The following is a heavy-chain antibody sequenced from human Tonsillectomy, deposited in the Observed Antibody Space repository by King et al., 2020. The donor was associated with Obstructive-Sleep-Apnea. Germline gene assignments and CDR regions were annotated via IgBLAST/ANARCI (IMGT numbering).Heavy chain of an antibody. CDR3: AKDGGVDKAWWVSALGWYFES. D-gene: IGHD3-16*01. V-gene: IGHV3-30*02. Sequence: VQLVESGGGVVQPGGSLRLSCAASGFIFSSFGMHWVRQAPGKGLEWVAFIRYDGSNQYYADSVKGRFTISRDNPKNTLYLQMNSLRAEDTAVYYCAKDGGVDKAWWVSALGWYFESWGQGTLVTVSS. CDR2: IRYDGSNQ. CDR1: GFIFSSFG. J-gene: IGHJ4*02.